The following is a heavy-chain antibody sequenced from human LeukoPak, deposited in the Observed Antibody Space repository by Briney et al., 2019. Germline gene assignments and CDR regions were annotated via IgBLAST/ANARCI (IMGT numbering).Heavy chain of an antibody. CDR2: SYYSGST. V-gene: IGHV4-61*08. D-gene: IGHD1-26*01. CDR1: GGSISSGDYY. CDR3: ATSTRGGDSFYF. Sequence: PSETLSLTCTVSGGSISSGDYYWTWIRQPPGKTLEWIGYSYYSGSTKYNPSLKSRVTISVDTSNNQFSLNLRSVTAADTAVYFLATSTRGGDSFYFLGQGTMVTVSS. J-gene: IGHJ3*01.